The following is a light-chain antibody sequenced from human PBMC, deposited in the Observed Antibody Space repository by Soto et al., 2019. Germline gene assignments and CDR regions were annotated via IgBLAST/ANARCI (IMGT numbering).Light chain of an antibody. V-gene: IGLV2-14*01. CDR3: ISYTSSDTYV. J-gene: IGLJ1*01. CDR2: GVS. Sequence: QSVLTQPASVSGSPGQSITISCTGTSSEVGAYKYVSWYQQHPGKAPKLMIYGVSSRPSGVSNRFSGSKSGNTASLIISGLQAEDEADYYCISYTSSDTYVFGTGTKVTVL. CDR1: SSEVGAYKY.